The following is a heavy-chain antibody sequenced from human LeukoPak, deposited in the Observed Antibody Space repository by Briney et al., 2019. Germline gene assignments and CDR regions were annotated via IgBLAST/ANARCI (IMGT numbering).Heavy chain of an antibody. D-gene: IGHD2-21*02. CDR3: AGMTAEEYFQH. V-gene: IGHV4-59*01. Sequence: SETLSLTCTVSGGSMNSYYWSWIRQPPGKGLEWIGYIYYSGSTNYNPSLKSRVTISVDTSKNQFSLKLSSVTAADTAVYFCAGMTAEEYFQHWGQGTLVTVSS. J-gene: IGHJ1*01. CDR1: GGSMNSYY. CDR2: IYYSGST.